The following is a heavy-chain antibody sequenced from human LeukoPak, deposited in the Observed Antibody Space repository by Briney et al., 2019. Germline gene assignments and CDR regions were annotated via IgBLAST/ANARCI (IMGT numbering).Heavy chain of an antibody. CDR2: ISDSGGYT. CDR3: ARGRLPKYYFDS. Sequence: QSGGSLRLSCAASGFTLRSSAMSWVRQAPGKGLEWVSTISDSGGYTYYADSVKGRFTVSRDNSKSTVYLQMNSLRVDDTAVHYCARGRLPKYYFDSWAQGTLVTVSS. D-gene: IGHD4-11*01. V-gene: IGHV3-23*01. CDR1: GFTLRSSA. J-gene: IGHJ4*02.